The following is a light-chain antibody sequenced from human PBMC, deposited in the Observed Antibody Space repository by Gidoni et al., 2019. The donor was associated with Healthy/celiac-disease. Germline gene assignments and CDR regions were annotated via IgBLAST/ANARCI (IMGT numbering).Light chain of an antibody. CDR1: QSISSW. CDR3: QKYNSYPWT. Sequence: DIQMTQSPYTLSASVGDRVTITCRASQSISSWLAWYQQKPGKAPKLLIYKASSLESGVPSSFSGSGSGTEFTLTISSLQPDDFATYYCQKYNSYPWTFGQGTKVEIK. CDR2: KAS. J-gene: IGKJ1*01. V-gene: IGKV1-5*03.